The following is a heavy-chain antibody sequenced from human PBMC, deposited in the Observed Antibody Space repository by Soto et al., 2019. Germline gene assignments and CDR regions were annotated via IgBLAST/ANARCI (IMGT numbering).Heavy chain of an antibody. CDR2: MYYGGTT. Sequence: SSETLSLTCTVSGGSISSTTYYWGWIRQPPGKGLEWIGSMYYGGTTYYNPSLKSRVTISVDTSKNQFSLKLSSVTAADTAVYYCARHAGYCTNGVCYSDYYYYMDVWGKGTTVTVSS. CDR3: ARHAGYCTNGVCYSDYYYYMDV. D-gene: IGHD2-8*01. J-gene: IGHJ6*03. V-gene: IGHV4-39*01. CDR1: GGSISSTTYY.